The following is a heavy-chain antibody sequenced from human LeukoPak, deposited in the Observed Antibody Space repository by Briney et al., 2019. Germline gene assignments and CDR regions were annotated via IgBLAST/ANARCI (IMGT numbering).Heavy chain of an antibody. Sequence: KPSETLSLTCTVSGVSISSYYWSWIRQPPGKGLEWIGYIYYSGSTNYNPSLKSRVTISVDTSKNQFSLKLSSVTAADTAVYYCARRIAVAGTDAFDIWGQGTMVTVSS. CDR3: ARRIAVAGTDAFDI. CDR2: IYYSGST. V-gene: IGHV4-59*08. CDR1: GVSISSYY. J-gene: IGHJ3*02. D-gene: IGHD6-19*01.